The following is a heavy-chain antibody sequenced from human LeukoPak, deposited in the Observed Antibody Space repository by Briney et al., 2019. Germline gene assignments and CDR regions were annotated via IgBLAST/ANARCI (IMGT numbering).Heavy chain of an antibody. CDR3: ASSEAVAGTGNFDY. CDR1: GFTFSRYA. D-gene: IGHD6-19*01. V-gene: IGHV3-23*01. CDR2: TSGSGDSP. J-gene: IGHJ4*02. Sequence: GGSLRLSCAASGFTFSRYAMPWVRRAPGKGLEWVSATSGSGDSPFYADSVKGRFTISRDNSKNTLYLQMNSLRAEDTAVYYCASSEAVAGTGNFDYWGQGTLVTVSS.